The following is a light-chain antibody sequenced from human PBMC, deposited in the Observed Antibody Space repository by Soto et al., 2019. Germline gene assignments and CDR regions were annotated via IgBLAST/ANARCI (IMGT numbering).Light chain of an antibody. CDR2: ENY. CDR3: GSWHSRLSVGV. CDR1: YSNIENDY. V-gene: IGLV1-51*02. Sequence: QSVLTQPPSVSAAPGQKVTISCSGNYSNIENDYVSWYQQLPGTAPKLLIYENYKRPSGIPDRFSGSKSGTSATLGITGRQTGDEADYYCGSWHSRLSVGVFGGGTKVTVL. J-gene: IGLJ3*02.